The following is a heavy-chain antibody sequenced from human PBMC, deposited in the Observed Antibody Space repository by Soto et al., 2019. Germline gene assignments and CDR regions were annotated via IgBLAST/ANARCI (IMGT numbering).Heavy chain of an antibody. V-gene: IGHV3-23*01. CDR2: MRGSGGDT. D-gene: IGHD3-22*01. Sequence: EVQVLESGGGLVQPGGSLRLSCAASGFTFSLCARSWVRQAPGKGLEWVSSMRGSGGDTYYADSVKGRFTISRDNSKNTLFLQMNSLRVEDTAIYCCLKGHSNSYYYFDFWGQGALVTVYS. CDR1: GFTFSLCA. CDR3: LKGHSNSYYYFDF. J-gene: IGHJ4*02.